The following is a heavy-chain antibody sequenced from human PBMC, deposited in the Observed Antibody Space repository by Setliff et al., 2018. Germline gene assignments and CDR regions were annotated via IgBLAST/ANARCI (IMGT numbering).Heavy chain of an antibody. D-gene: IGHD6-19*01. Sequence: PSETLSLTCTVSGGSISNGNNYWNWIRQPAGKGLEWIGRMYKSGSTNYNPALKSRVTISVDTSKNQVSLKLSSVTAADTAVYWCARERRRSGWNLDTFEIWGQGTTVTVSS. CDR2: MYKSGST. J-gene: IGHJ3*02. CDR3: ARERRRSGWNLDTFEI. CDR1: GGSISNGNNY. V-gene: IGHV4-61*02.